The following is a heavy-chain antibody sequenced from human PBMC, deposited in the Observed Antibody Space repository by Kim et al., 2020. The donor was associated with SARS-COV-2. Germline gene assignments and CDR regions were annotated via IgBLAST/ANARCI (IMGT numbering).Heavy chain of an antibody. D-gene: IGHD3-22*01. CDR2: IIPILGIA. CDR3: AREITMIVVVTPYYYYGMDV. J-gene: IGHJ6*02. CDR1: GGTFSSYA. V-gene: IGHV1-69*04. Sequence: SVKVSCKASGGTFSSYAISWVRQAPGQGLEWMGRIIPILGIANYAQKFQGRVTITADKSTSTAYMELSSLRSKDTAVYYCAREITMIVVVTPYYYYGMDVWGQGTTVTVSS.